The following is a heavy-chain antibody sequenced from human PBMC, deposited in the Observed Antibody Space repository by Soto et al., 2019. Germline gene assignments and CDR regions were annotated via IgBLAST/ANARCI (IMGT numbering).Heavy chain of an antibody. CDR1: GGSISSSRCH. CDR2: IKYSGTT. CDR3: ARRYGSAFDI. Sequence: PSETLSLTCTVSGGSISSSRCHWGWIRQPPGKGLEWIASIKYSGTTFYNPSLKSRVTISVDTSKNQFSLKLSSVTAADTAVYYCARRYGSAFDIWSQGTMVTVSS. D-gene: IGHD3-10*01. J-gene: IGHJ3*02. V-gene: IGHV4-39*07.